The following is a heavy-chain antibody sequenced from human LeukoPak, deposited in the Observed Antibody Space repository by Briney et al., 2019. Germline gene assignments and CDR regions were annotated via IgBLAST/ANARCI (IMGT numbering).Heavy chain of an antibody. CDR2: IKTDGSEK. CDR1: GFTFSNYW. CDR3: ARVRNRITGSTYFDY. V-gene: IGHV3-7*01. J-gene: IGHJ4*02. D-gene: IGHD1-7*01. Sequence: GGSLRLSCEGSGFTFSNYWMGWVRQAPGKGLQWVANIKTDGSEKYYVDSVKGRFTISRDNAKNSLYLQMNSLRAEDTAVYYCARVRNRITGSTYFDYWGQGTLVTVSS.